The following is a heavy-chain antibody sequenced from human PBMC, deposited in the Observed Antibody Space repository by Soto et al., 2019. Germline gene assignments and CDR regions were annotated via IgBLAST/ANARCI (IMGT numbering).Heavy chain of an antibody. V-gene: IGHV4-30-2*01. CDR1: SGSISSGGSS. D-gene: IGHD2-15*01. CDR2: IYHSGST. J-gene: IGHJ4*02. CDR3: VRGVGDY. Sequence: QLQLQESGSGLVKPSQTLSLTCAVSSGSISSGGSSWSWIRQPPGKGLEWIGYIYHSGSTYYNPSLKSRVTISVDRSKNQFSLKLSSVTAADTAVYYCVRGVGDYWGQGTLVTVSS.